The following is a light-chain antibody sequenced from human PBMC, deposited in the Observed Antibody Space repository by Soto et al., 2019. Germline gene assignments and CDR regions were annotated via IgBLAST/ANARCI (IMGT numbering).Light chain of an antibody. V-gene: IGKV3-20*01. CDR2: GAS. CDR3: QHYDSSPPKYT. Sequence: EIVLTQSPGTLSLSPGERATLSCRASQTISSSYLAWYQQKPGQAPRLLIFGASSRATDIPDRFSGSGSGTDFTFTISRLQPDDFAVYYCQHYDSSPPKYTFGQGTKLEIK. J-gene: IGKJ2*01. CDR1: QTISSSY.